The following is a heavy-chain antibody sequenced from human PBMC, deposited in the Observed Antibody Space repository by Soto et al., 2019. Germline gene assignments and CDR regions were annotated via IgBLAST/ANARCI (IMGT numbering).Heavy chain of an antibody. J-gene: IGHJ4*02. CDR2: THGSGIT. CDR3: ANYIEGGGGRGY. V-gene: IGHV4-4*08. Sequence: QVQLQESGPGLVKPSETLSLTCTVSGGSITGYHWSWIRQPPGKGLEWIGYTHGSGITNYNPSLQSRVSLSVDLPKNRFSLKLSFVTASDTAVYYCANYIEGGGGRGYWGLGHLLTVCS. CDR1: GGSITGYH. D-gene: IGHD1-26*01.